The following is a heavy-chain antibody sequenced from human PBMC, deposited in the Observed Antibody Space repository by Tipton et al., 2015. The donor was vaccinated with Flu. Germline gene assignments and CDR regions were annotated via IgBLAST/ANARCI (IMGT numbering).Heavy chain of an antibody. V-gene: IGHV4-39*07. J-gene: IGHJ5*02. D-gene: IGHD2-15*01. CDR1: GGSISSVTYY. CDR3: ARYYLVVVPATGPEGWFDP. Sequence: TLSLTCTVSGGSISSVTYYWGWIRQPPGKGLEWVGNIYYSGNTYSNPSLKSRVTMSVDRSKNQMSLRLNPVTAADTAVYYCARYYLVVVPATGPEGWFDPWGQGTLVTVSS. CDR2: IYYSGNT.